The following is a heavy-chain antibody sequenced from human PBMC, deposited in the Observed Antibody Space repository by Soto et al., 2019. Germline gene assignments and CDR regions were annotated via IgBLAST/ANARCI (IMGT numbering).Heavy chain of an antibody. CDR2: IIPIFGTA. CDR3: ARDLPEMATKNGIYGTDG. D-gene: IGHD5-12*01. Sequence: QVQLVQSGAEVKKPGSSVKVSCKASGGTFSSYAISWVRQAPGQGLEWMGGIIPIFGTADYAQKFQGRVTITANESMSTAYMELGSLRSEDTAVYYCARDLPEMATKNGIYGTDGWGQGTTVTVSS. J-gene: IGHJ6*02. CDR1: GGTFSSYA. V-gene: IGHV1-69*12.